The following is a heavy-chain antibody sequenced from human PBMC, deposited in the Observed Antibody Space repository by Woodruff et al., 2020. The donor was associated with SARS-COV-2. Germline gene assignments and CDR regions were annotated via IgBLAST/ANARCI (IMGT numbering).Heavy chain of an antibody. CDR2: INTNTGNP. Sequence: INTNTGNPTYAQIFTGRFVFSLDTSVSTAYLQISSLKAEDTAVYYCASGDVDYWGQGTLVTVSS. CDR3: ASGDVDY. V-gene: IGHV7-4-1*02. J-gene: IGHJ4*02. D-gene: IGHD3-10*01.